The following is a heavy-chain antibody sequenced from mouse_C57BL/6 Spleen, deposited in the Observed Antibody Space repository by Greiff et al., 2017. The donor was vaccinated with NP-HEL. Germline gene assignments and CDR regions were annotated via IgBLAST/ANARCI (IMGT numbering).Heavy chain of an antibody. CDR1: GFTFSSYT. V-gene: IGHV5-9*01. CDR2: ISGGGGNT. J-gene: IGHJ3*01. CDR3: ASFYYGDGAWFAY. D-gene: IGHD2-13*01. Sequence: EVMLVESGGGLVKPGGSLKLSCAASGFTFSSYTMSWVRQTPEKRLEWVATISGGGGNTYYPDSVKGRFTISRDNAKNTLYLQMSSLRSEDTALYYCASFYYGDGAWFAYWGQGTLVTVSA.